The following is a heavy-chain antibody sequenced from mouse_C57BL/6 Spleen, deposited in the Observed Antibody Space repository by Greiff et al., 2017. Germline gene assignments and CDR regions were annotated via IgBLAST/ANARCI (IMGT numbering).Heavy chain of an antibody. J-gene: IGHJ2*01. V-gene: IGHV1-59*01. Sequence: QVHVKQPGAELVRPGTSVKLSCKASGYTFTSYWMHWVKQRPGQGLEWIGVIDPSDSYTNYNQKFKGKATLTVDTSSSTAYMQLSSLTSEDSAVYYCARSEGLRPFDYWGQGTTLTVSS. D-gene: IGHD2-4*01. CDR3: ARSEGLRPFDY. CDR2: IDPSDSYT. CDR1: GYTFTSYW.